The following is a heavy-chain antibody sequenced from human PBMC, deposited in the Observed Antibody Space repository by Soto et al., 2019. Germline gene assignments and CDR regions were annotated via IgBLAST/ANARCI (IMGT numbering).Heavy chain of an antibody. CDR2: ISAYNGNT. CDR3: AIVHRAYYYDCSGYFNAFDI. Sequence: ASVKVSCKASGYTFSNFGISWVRQAPGQGLEWKGWISAYNGNTNYAQKLQGRVTITADESTSTAYMELSSLRSEDTAVYYCAIVHRAYYYDCSGYFNAFDIWGQGTMVTVSS. V-gene: IGHV1-18*01. CDR1: GYTFSNFG. D-gene: IGHD3-22*01. J-gene: IGHJ3*02.